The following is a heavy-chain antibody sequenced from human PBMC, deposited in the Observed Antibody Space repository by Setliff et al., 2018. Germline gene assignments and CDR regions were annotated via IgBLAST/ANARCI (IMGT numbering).Heavy chain of an antibody. V-gene: IGHV4-61*09. D-gene: IGHD4-17*01. CDR3: ARGKIFYVGDSHYFDI. CDR1: GDSINSRTNY. CDR2: IYASWST. J-gene: IGHJ4*02. Sequence: SETLSLTCTVSGDSINSRTNYWSWIRQPAGKGPEWIGHIYASWSTNYSPSLRSRVTISSDTSKNQFSLQLTSVTATGTAVYYCARGKIFYVGDSHYFDIWGQGALVTVSS.